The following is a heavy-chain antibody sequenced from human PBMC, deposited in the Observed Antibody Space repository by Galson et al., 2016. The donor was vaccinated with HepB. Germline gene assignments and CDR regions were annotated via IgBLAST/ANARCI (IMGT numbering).Heavy chain of an antibody. D-gene: IGHD4-23*01. CDR2: INHRGST. CDR1: GGSFSNYY. CDR3: ARVRVATTRGFYGGNPHYFDY. Sequence: SETLSLTCAVYGGSFSNYYWSWIRQPPGKGLEWIGEINHRGSTHYNPSPKSRVSISVDTSKNQLSRKLSSVTAADTAVYYCARVRVATTRGFYGGNPHYFDYWGQGALVTVSS. J-gene: IGHJ4*02. V-gene: IGHV4-34*01.